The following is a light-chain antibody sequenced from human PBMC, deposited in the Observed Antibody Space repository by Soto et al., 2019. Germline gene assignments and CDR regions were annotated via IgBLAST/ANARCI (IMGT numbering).Light chain of an antibody. CDR1: ASDIGNYNY. CDR3: YSYSAYTTLWV. J-gene: IGLJ3*02. V-gene: IGLV2-14*01. Sequence: QSVLTQPASVSGSPGQSITISCTGTASDIGNYNYVSWYQVHPGKAPKLLIYGVGNRPSGVSNRFSGSKSGNAASLTISGLQAEDEADYYCYSYSAYTTLWVFGGGTKLTVL. CDR2: GVG.